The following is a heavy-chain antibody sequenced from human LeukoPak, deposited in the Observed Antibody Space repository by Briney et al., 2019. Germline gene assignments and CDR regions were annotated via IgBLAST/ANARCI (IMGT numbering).Heavy chain of an antibody. CDR1: GYTFTGYY. Sequence: GASVKVSCRASGYTFTGYYMHWMRQAPGQGLEWMGWINPNRGDTMYAQKFQGRVTVTRDTSISTAYMELNRLTSDDTAVYYCARVSHGSNWHWSDWGQGSLVTVSS. CDR3: ARVSHGSNWHWSD. D-gene: IGHD1-7*01. V-gene: IGHV1-2*02. CDR2: INPNRGDT. J-gene: IGHJ4*02.